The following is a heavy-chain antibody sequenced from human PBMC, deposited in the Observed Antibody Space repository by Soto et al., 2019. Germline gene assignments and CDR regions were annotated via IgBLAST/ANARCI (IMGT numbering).Heavy chain of an antibody. D-gene: IGHD2-2*02. J-gene: IGHJ6*02. CDR1: GYTFTSYA. Sequence: ASVKVSCKASGYTFTSYAMHWVRQAPGQRLEWMGWINAGNGNTKYSQKFQGRVTITRDTSASTAYMELSSLRSEDTAVYYCAEIPKFQYGLDVWGQGTTVTVSS. CDR3: AEIPKFQYGLDV. CDR2: INAGNGNT. V-gene: IGHV1-3*01.